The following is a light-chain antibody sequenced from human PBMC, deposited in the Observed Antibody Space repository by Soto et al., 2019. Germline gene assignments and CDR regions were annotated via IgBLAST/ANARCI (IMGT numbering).Light chain of an antibody. V-gene: IGKV1-39*01. CDR2: AAS. CDR1: QSITNR. J-gene: IGKJ1*01. CDR3: QQSYSTLTWT. Sequence: DIQMTQAPSTLSASVGDRVTITCRASQSITNRLAWYQQKPGTAPKLLIYAASSLQSGVPSRFSGSGSGTDFTLTISSLQPEDFATYYCQQSYSTLTWTFGQGTKVDIK.